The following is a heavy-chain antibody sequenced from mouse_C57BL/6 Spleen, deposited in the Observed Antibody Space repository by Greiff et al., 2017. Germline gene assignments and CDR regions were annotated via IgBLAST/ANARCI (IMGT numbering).Heavy chain of an antibody. CDR2: ISYDGSN. V-gene: IGHV3-6*01. CDR3: ARALYGAMDY. Sequence: EVQLQQSGPGLVKPSQSLSLTCSVTVYSITSGYYWNWIRQFPGNKLEWMGYISYDGSNNYNPSRKNRISITRDTSKNQFCLKLNSVTTEDTATYYCARALYGAMDYWGQGTSVTVSS. J-gene: IGHJ4*01. CDR1: VYSITSGYY. D-gene: IGHD1-1*01.